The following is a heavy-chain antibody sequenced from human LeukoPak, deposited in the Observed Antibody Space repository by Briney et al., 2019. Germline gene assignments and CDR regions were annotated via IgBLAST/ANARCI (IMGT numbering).Heavy chain of an antibody. CDR3: ARVSDTSGYSYGSIDY. Sequence: PGGSLRLSCAASGFTFSSYSMNWVRQAPGKGLEWISSLSSTLSYIYYADSLKGRFTISRDNAKNSLYLQMNSLRAEDTAVYYCARVSDTSGYSYGSIDYWGQGTLVTVSS. V-gene: IGHV3-21*01. J-gene: IGHJ4*02. CDR2: LSSTLSYI. D-gene: IGHD5-18*01. CDR1: GFTFSSYS.